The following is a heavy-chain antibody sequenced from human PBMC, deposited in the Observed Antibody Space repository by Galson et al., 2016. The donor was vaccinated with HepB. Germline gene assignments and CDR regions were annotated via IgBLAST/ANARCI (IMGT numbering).Heavy chain of an antibody. V-gene: IGHV3-30*04. CDR2: ISYDETNK. CDR3: ARVDGFGEPLYFDY. D-gene: IGHD3-10*01. Sequence: SLRLSCAASGFTFSSYAMHWVRQAPGKGLEWVAVISYDETNKYYAGSVKGRFTISRDNSKNTLYLQMNSLRAEDTAVYYCARVDGFGEPLYFDYWGQGTLVTVSS. J-gene: IGHJ4*02. CDR1: GFTFSSYA.